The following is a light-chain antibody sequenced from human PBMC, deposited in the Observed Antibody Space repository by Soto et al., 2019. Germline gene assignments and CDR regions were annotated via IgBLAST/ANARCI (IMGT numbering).Light chain of an antibody. CDR1: SSNIGAGHA. V-gene: IGLV1-40*01. CDR3: QPYAPPLRTPL. Sequence: QSVLTQPPSVSGAPGQRVTISCTGSSSNIGAGHAVHWYQQLPGTAPKLLIHSNNNRPSGVPDRFSGSKSGTSASLAIAGRQADDEVDYYCQPYAPPLRTPLFGGGTQLTVL. CDR2: SNN. J-gene: IGLJ7*01.